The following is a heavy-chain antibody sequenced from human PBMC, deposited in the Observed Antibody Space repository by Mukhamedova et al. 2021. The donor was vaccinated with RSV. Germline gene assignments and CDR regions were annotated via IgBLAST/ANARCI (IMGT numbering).Heavy chain of an antibody. CDR3: ARHGSGSIAAAGKGGMDV. V-gene: IGHV5-51*01. D-gene: IGHD6-13*01. Sequence: PGDSDTRYSPSFQGQVTISADKSISTAYLQRSSLKASDTAMYYCARHGSGSIAAAGKGGMDVWGQGTTVTVSS. CDR2: PGDSDT. J-gene: IGHJ6*02.